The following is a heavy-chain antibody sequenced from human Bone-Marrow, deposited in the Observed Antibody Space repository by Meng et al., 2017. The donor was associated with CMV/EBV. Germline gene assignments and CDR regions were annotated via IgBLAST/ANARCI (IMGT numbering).Heavy chain of an antibody. Sequence: GESLKISCAASGFTFSNAWMSWVRQAPGKGLEWVGRIKSKTDGGTTDYAAPVKGRFTISRDDSKNTLYLQMNSLKTEDTAVYYCAHDTGTRGFDNWGQGTLVTVSS. J-gene: IGHJ4*02. CDR2: IKSKTDGGTT. CDR1: GFTFSNAW. CDR3: AHDTGTRGFDN. V-gene: IGHV3-15*01. D-gene: IGHD1-1*01.